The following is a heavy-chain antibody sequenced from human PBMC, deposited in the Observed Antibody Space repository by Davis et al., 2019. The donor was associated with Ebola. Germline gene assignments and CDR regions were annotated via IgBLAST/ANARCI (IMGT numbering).Heavy chain of an antibody. CDR3: ARGGQQLGYFDY. J-gene: IGHJ4*02. Sequence: GESLKISCKGSGYSFTSYCIGWVRETPGKGQEWMGIIYPGDSDTSYTPSFQGQVTISVDTSISTAYLQWSSLKASDSAMYYCARGGQQLGYFDYWGQGTLVTVSS. V-gene: IGHV5-51*01. CDR2: IYPGDSDT. CDR1: GYSFTSYC. D-gene: IGHD6-13*01.